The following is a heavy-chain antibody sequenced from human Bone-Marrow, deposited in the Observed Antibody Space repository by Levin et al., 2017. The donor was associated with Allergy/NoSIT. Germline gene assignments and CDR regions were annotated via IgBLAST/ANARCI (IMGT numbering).Heavy chain of an antibody. CDR1: GSTVSNNY. Sequence: GGSLRLSCAASGSTVSNNYMSWVRQAPGKGLEGVSIIYSGGNTYYTDSVKGRFTISRDSSKNTLYLQMNSLRAEDTAVYYCATSPTSGYWGQGTLVTVSS. J-gene: IGHJ4*02. CDR3: ATSPTSGY. CDR2: IYSGGNT. V-gene: IGHV3-53*01.